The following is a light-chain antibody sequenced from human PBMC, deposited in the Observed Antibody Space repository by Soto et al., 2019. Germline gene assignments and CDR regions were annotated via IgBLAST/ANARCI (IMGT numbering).Light chain of an antibody. CDR2: AAS. V-gene: IGKV1-27*01. CDR1: QGISNY. J-gene: IGKJ1*01. CDR3: XXYNSAPRT. Sequence: DIQMTQSPSSLSASVGDRVTITCRASQGISNYLAWYQQKPGKVPKLLIYAASTLQSGVPSRFSGSGSGTXXXLXXXXLQPXDVXXXXXXXYNSAPRTFGQGTKVEIK.